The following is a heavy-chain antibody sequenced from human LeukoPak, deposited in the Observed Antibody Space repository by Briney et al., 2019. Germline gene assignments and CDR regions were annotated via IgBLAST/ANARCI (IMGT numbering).Heavy chain of an antibody. V-gene: IGHV3-48*03. CDR1: GFTFSTYE. Sequence: GGSLRLSCAASGFTFSTYEMNWVPQAPGKGLEWISYIHSSRLITHYAESVKGRFTISRDNAKNSLYLQMNSLRAEDTAVYYCVREAPDPFDYWGQGTLVTVSS. J-gene: IGHJ4*02. CDR3: VREAPDPFDY. CDR2: IHSSRLIT.